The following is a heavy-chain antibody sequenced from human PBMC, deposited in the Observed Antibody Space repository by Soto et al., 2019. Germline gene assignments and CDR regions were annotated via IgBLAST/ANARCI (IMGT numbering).Heavy chain of an antibody. V-gene: IGHV1-69*13. J-gene: IGHJ6*02. CDR1: GGTFSSYG. CDR2: IIPIFGTA. D-gene: IGHD2-8*01. Sequence: ASVKVSCKASGGTFSSYGISWVRQAPGQGLEWMGGIIPIFGTANYAQKFQGRVTITADESTSTAYMELSSLRSEDTAVYYCARNDIVPTYYYGMYVWGQGTTVTVSS. CDR3: ARNDIVPTYYYGMYV.